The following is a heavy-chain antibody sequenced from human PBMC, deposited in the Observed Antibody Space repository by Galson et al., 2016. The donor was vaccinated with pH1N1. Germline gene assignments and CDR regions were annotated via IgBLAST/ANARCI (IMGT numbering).Heavy chain of an antibody. Sequence: LSLTCIVSGYSIRSGSFWGWIRQPPGKGLEWIGSLYHSGSTYYNPSLNSRVTISMDTSKNQFSLNLSSVTAADTAVYYCASHFKDSYESSGSSFDYWGRGTLVAVSS. CDR2: LYHSGST. CDR3: ASHFKDSYESSGSSFDY. J-gene: IGHJ4*02. V-gene: IGHV4-38-2*02. D-gene: IGHD3-22*01. CDR1: GYSIRSGSF.